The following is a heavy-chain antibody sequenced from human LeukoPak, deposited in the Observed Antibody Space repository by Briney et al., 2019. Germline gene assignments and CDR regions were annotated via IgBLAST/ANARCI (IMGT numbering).Heavy chain of an antibody. D-gene: IGHD3-3*01. J-gene: IGHJ4*02. V-gene: IGHV1-2*04. CDR1: GYTFTGYY. CDR3: ARGSPRFLEWLLPLDY. CDR2: INPNSGGT. Sequence: PVASVTVSCKASGYTFTGYYMHWVRQAPGQGLEWIGWINPNSGGTNYAQKFQGWVTMTRDTSISTAYMELSRLRSEDTAVYYCARGSPRFLEWLLPLDYWGQGTLVTVSS.